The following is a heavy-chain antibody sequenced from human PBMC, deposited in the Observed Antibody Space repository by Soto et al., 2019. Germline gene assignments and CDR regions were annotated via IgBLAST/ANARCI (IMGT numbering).Heavy chain of an antibody. J-gene: IGHJ6*02. CDR2: IYYSGST. V-gene: IGHV4-31*03. Sequence: SETLSLTCTVSGGSISSGGYYWSWIRQHPGKGLEWIGYIYYSGSTYYNPSLKSRVTISVDTSKNQFSLKLSSVTAADTAVYYCARPHYDYVWGSFIDYGMDVWGQGTTVTVSS. CDR1: GGSISSGGYY. D-gene: IGHD3-16*01. CDR3: ARPHYDYVWGSFIDYGMDV.